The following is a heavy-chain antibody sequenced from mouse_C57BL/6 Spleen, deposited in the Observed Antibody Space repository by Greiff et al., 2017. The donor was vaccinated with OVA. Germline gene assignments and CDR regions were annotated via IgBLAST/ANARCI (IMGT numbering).Heavy chain of an antibody. CDR1: GYAFSSSW. CDR3: ARWAAQADYFDY. V-gene: IGHV1-82*01. D-gene: IGHD3-2*02. Sequence: QVQLQQSGPELVKPGASVKISCKASGYAFSSSWMNWVKQRPGKGLEWIGRIYPGDGDTNYNGKFKGKATLTADKSSSTAYMQLSSLTSEDSAVYFCARWAAQADYFDYWGQGTTLTVSS. J-gene: IGHJ2*01. CDR2: IYPGDGDT.